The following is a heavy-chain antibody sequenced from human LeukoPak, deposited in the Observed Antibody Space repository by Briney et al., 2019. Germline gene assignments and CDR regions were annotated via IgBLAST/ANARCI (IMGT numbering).Heavy chain of an antibody. CDR3: ARVSEDYSSGWYEEYFQY. D-gene: IGHD6-19*01. V-gene: IGHV3-21*01. CDR1: GFSFSTYY. Sequence: GGSLRLSCAASGFSFSTYYVNWVRQAPGKGLEWVSCISSGSTYIFYADSVRGRFAISRDNAKNSLYLQMNSLRADDTAVYYCARVSEDYSSGWYEEYFQYWGQGTLVIVSS. CDR2: ISSGSTYI. J-gene: IGHJ1*01.